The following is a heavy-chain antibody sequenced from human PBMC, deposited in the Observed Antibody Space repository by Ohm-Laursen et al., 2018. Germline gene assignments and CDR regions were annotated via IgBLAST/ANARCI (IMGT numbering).Heavy chain of an antibody. CDR2: ISGSGSRT. V-gene: IGHV3-23*01. CDR1: GFTFSSYA. D-gene: IGHD3-22*01. J-gene: IGHJ3*02. Sequence: SLRLSCAASGFTFSSYAMNWVRQAPGKGLEWVSGISGSGSRTYYADSVKGRFTISRDNSKNTLYLQMNSLRAEDTAVYYCARVGDYYDSSGYYLEDAFDIWGQGTTVPVSS. CDR3: ARVGDYYDSSGYYLEDAFDI.